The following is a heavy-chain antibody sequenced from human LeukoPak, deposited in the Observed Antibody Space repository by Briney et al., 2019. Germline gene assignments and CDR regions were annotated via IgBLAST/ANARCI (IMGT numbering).Heavy chain of an antibody. Sequence: GASVKVSCKASGYAFTSYYMHWVRQAPGQGLEWMGIINPSGGSTSYAQKFQGRVTMTRDMSTSTVYMELSSLRSEDTAVYYCASLCSGGSCYRDYWGQGTLVTVSS. D-gene: IGHD2-15*01. CDR2: INPSGGST. J-gene: IGHJ4*02. CDR1: GYAFTSYY. V-gene: IGHV1-46*01. CDR3: ASLCSGGSCYRDY.